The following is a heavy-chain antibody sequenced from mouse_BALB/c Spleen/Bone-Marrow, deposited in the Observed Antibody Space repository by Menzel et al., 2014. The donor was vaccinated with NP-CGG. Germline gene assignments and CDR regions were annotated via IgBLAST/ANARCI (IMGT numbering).Heavy chain of an antibody. V-gene: IGHV2-2*02. CDR3: ARNGYYYSMDY. J-gene: IGHJ4*01. CDR2: MWSGGST. CDR1: GFSLTSDG. Sequence: VKLQESGPGLVQPSQSLSITCTVSGFSLTSDGVHWVRQSPRKGLEWLGVMWSGGSTDYNAAFISRLSISKDNSRSQVFFKMSSLQTNDTAIYYCARNGYYYSMDYWGQGTLVTVSS. D-gene: IGHD2-2*01.